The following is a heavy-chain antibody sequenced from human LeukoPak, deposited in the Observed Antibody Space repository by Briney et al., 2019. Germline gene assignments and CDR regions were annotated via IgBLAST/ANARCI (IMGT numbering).Heavy chain of an antibody. V-gene: IGHV3-23*01. D-gene: IGHD6-19*01. CDR1: GFTFSSYA. Sequence: GGSLRLSCAASGFTFSSYAVSWVRQAPGKGLEWVSAISGRVSSTYYADSVKGRFTISRANSKTTLYLQMNGLRAADTAVYYCAKGHTSGWSYYNYGMDVWGQGTTVTVSS. CDR2: ISGRVSST. CDR3: AKGHTSGWSYYNYGMDV. J-gene: IGHJ6*02.